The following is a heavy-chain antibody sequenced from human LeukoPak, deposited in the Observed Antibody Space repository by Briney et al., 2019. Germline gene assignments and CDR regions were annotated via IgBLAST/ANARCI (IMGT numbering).Heavy chain of an antibody. CDR3: AKPKDTAVGRYFDY. CDR1: GFTFSNYA. J-gene: IGHJ4*02. Sequence: PGGSLRLSCAASGFTFSNYAMSWVRQAPGKGLEWVSAISASGGSTYYADSAKGRFTISRDNSKNTLHLQMNSLRAEDTAVYYCAKPKDTAVGRYFDYWGQGTLVTVSS. CDR2: ISASGGST. V-gene: IGHV3-23*01. D-gene: IGHD2-2*01.